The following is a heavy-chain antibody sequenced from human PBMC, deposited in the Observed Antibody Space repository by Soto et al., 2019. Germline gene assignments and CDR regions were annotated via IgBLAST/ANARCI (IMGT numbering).Heavy chain of an antibody. Sequence: EVQLVESGGGLIQPGGSLRLSCAASGFTVSRNYMSWVRQAPEKGLEWVSVTYSGGSTYYADSVKGRFTISRDNSKNTLYLQMNSLRAEDTAVYYCARGPHYSNLDYWGQGTLVTVSS. CDR2: TYSGGST. CDR3: ARGPHYSNLDY. CDR1: GFTVSRNY. V-gene: IGHV3-53*01. D-gene: IGHD4-4*01. J-gene: IGHJ4*02.